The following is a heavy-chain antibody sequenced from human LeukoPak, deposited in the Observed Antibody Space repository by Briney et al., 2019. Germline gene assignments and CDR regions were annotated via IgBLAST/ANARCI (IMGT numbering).Heavy chain of an antibody. V-gene: IGHV4-34*01. J-gene: IGHJ4*02. CDR2: IHNSGTT. D-gene: IGHD3-10*01. CDR3: ARRYYYNLGSFPFDL. CDR1: GGPFSGYF. Sequence: SETLSLTCSVSGGPFSGYFGSCSRQPPGKWREWIGDIHNSGTTNYNPSLHSRVPISEDTSKKQIYLNLRSVTAADTAVYYCARRYYYNLGSFPFDLWGQGTLVTVSS.